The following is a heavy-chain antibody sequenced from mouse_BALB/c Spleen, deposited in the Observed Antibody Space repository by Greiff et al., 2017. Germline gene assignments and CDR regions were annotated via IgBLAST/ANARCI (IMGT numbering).Heavy chain of an antibody. CDR3: ARSKLGRVYFDY. J-gene: IGHJ2*01. CDR1: GFTFSDYY. V-gene: IGHV5-4*02. CDR2: ISDGGSYT. D-gene: IGHD1-3*01. Sequence: EVQVVESGGGLVKPGGSLKLSCAASGFTFSDYYMYWVRQTPEKRLEWVATISDGGSYTYYPDSVKGRFTISRDNAKNNLYLQMSSLKSEDTAMYYCARSKLGRVYFDYWGQGTTLTVSS.